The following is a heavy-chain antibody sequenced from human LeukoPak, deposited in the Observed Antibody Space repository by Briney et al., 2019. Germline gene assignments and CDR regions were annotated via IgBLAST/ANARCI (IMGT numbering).Heavy chain of an antibody. Sequence: GGSLRLSCAASGFTFGNYWMHWVRQVPGKGLVWVSRIDTDGSITNYADSARSRFTISRDNARNNLYLQMNSLRAEDTAVYYCVRDLGGRYGYWGQGTLVTVSS. V-gene: IGHV3-74*01. CDR3: VRDLGGRYGY. J-gene: IGHJ4*02. CDR2: IDTDGSIT. D-gene: IGHD1-26*01. CDR1: GFTFGNYW.